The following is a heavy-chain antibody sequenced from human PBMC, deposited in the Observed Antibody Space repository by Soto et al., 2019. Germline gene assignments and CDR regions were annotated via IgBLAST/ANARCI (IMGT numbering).Heavy chain of an antibody. V-gene: IGHV3-21*06. J-gene: IGHJ4*02. CDR2: IDARSNYI. Sequence: GGSLRLSCEASGFRSNSYSMNWVRQAPQKGLEWVSLIDARSNYIYYADSVKGRFTISRDNARNSLYLQMDSLRVEDTAVYYCVRENEMAGATSAFEYWGQGTPVTVSS. CDR3: VRENEMAGATSAFEY. CDR1: GFRSNSYS. D-gene: IGHD1-26*01.